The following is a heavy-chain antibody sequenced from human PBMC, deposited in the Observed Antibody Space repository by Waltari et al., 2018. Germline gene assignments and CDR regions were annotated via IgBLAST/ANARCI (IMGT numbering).Heavy chain of an antibody. V-gene: IGHV1-69*12. CDR3: ASRMTTETGEWFDP. CDR2: IIPIFGTA. Sequence: QVQLVQSGAEVERPGSSVQVSCTPSGGAFALYATSCMRQAPGQGLEWMGGIIPIFGTANYAQKFQGRVTSTADESTSTAYMELSSLRSEDTAVYYCASRMTTETGEWFDPWGQGTLVTVSS. D-gene: IGHD4-17*01. CDR1: GGAFALYA. J-gene: IGHJ5*02.